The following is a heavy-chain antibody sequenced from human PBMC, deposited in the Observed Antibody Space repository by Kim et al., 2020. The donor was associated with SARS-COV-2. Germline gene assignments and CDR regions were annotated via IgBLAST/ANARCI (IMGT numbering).Heavy chain of an antibody. CDR3: ARQYGHADIVVVVAATTWFDP. Sequence: SETLSLTCTVSGGSISSSSYYWGWIRQPPGKGLEWIGSIYYSGSTYYNPSLKSRVTISVDTSKNQFSLKLSSVTAADTAVYYCARQYGHADIVVVVAATTWFDPWGQGTLVTVSS. CDR1: GGSISSSSYY. V-gene: IGHV4-39*01. J-gene: IGHJ5*02. D-gene: IGHD2-15*01. CDR2: IYYSGST.